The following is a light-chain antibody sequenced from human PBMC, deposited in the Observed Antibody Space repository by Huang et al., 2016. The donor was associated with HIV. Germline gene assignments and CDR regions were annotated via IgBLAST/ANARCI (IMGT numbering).Light chain of an antibody. J-gene: IGKJ5*01. CDR2: DAS. V-gene: IGKV1-9*01. Sequence: IQLTQSPSSPSASMGDRVTITCRASQDISYYLAWYQQKPGKAPKLMIYDASTLQSDVPSRFSGGGSGTDFTLTISSLQPADFATYYCQQLNSYPITCGQGTRLEIK. CDR1: QDISYY. CDR3: QQLNSYPIT.